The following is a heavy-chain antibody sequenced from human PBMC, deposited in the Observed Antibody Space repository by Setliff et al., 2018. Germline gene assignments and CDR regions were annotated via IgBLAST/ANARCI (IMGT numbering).Heavy chain of an antibody. CDR3: ARGFGYAAWYYLDY. J-gene: IGHJ4*02. CDR1: GFTFSNAW. V-gene: IGHV3-74*01. Sequence: PGGSLRLSCAASGFTFSNAWMSWVRQAPGKGLEWVSRIHSDGTTTAYADSVRGRVTISRDNAKNTLYLQMNSLRVEDTAVYYCARGFGYAAWYYLDYWGQGTLVTVSS. D-gene: IGHD2-2*03. CDR2: IHSDGTTT.